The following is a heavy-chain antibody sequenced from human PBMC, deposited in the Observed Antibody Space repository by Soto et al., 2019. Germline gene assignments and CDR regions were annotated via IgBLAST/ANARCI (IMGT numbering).Heavy chain of an antibody. CDR1: GYSFTSHV. J-gene: IGHJ4*02. CDR3: ARGYYYDSSGYYLDH. CDR2: IKPGTGAT. Sequence: QVRLLQSGAVSMKTGASVELSCVASGYSFTSHVIHWLRQAPGEGLEWMGWIKPGTGATKYLQTLQDRVTISRDTSANIVNLEMRTLRSEDTAVYYCARGYYYDSSGYYLDHWGKGTLVTVSS. V-gene: IGHV1-3*01. D-gene: IGHD3-22*01.